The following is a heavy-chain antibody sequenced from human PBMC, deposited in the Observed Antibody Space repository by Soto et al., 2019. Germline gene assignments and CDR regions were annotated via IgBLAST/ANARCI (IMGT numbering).Heavy chain of an antibody. CDR2: ISAYNGNS. Sequence: QVKLVQSGAEVKKPGASIKVSCKASGYSFATSGMTWVRQAPGQGLEWVGWISAYNGNSNYDQNLQDRVTMTTDTAPTTGYLELRNLRSGDSAVDYCARAGQYYDASGYANWGQGTLVTVSS. J-gene: IGHJ4*02. CDR1: GYSFATSG. V-gene: IGHV1-18*01. CDR3: ARAGQYYDASGYAN. D-gene: IGHD3-22*01.